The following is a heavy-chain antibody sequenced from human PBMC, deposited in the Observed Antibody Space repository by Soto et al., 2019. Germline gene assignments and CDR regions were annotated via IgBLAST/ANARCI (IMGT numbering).Heavy chain of an antibody. CDR1: GFTFSSYS. CDR2: ISSSSSTI. J-gene: IGHJ6*02. V-gene: IGHV3-48*02. Sequence: EVQLVESGGGLVQPGGSLRLSCAASGFTFSSYSMNWLRQAPGKGLEWVSYISSSSSTIYYADSVKGRFTISRDNPKNSLHLQMNSLRDEDTAVYYCARPEYSSSSYGMDVWGQVTTVTVSS. CDR3: ARPEYSSSSYGMDV. D-gene: IGHD6-6*01.